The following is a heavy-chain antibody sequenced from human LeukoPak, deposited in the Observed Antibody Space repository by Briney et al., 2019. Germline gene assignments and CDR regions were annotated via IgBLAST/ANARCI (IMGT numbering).Heavy chain of an antibody. CDR2: INHSGST. D-gene: IGHD3-10*01. CDR3: ASFRVQRSSDY. Sequence: TASETLSLTCAVYGGSFSGYYWSWIRQPPGKGLEWIGEINHSGSTNYNPSLKSRVTISVDTSKNQFSLKLSSVTAADTAVYYCASFRVQRSSDYWGQGTLVTVSS. V-gene: IGHV4-34*01. CDR1: GGSFSGYY. J-gene: IGHJ4*02.